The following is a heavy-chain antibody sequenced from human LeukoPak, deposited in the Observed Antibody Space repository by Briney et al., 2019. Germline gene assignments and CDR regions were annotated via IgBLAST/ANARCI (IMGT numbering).Heavy chain of an antibody. CDR2: IWYDGTNK. CDR1: GFTFSSYG. D-gene: IGHD2-21*02. V-gene: IGHV3-33*01. J-gene: IGHJ2*01. CDR3: ARAVEVSARGYLDL. Sequence: GGSLRLSYAASGFTFSSYGMEWVRQAPGKGLEWLAVIWYDGTNKYYADSVKGRFTISRDNSNNMVYLQMNSLRVEDTAVYYCARAVEVSARGYLDLWGRGTLVTVSS.